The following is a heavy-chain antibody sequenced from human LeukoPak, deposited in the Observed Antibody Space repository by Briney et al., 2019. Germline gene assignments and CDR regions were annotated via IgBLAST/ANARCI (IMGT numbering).Heavy chain of an antibody. Sequence: PSETLSLTCTVSGGSISSSPYYWGWIRQPPGKGLEWIGYIYYSGSTNYNPSLKSRVTISVDTSKNQFSLKLSSVTAADTAVYYCASQRIVGAFDYWGQGTLVTVSS. D-gene: IGHD1-26*01. CDR1: GGSISSSPYY. V-gene: IGHV4-61*05. CDR2: IYYSGST. CDR3: ASQRIVGAFDY. J-gene: IGHJ4*02.